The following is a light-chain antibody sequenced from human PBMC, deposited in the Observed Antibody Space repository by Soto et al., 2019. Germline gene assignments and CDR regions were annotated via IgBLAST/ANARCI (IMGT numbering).Light chain of an antibody. Sequence: EIVLTQSPATLSLFPGEGATLSCRASQSFGNYIAGYQQKPGQIPRLLIYDTSNRATSIPARCSGSGSCADFLLISSLLAPEDAAIYYWQHRTNWPLLVFGEGTKVEIK. CDR1: QSFGNY. J-gene: IGKJ4*01. CDR3: QHRTNWPLLV. CDR2: DTS. V-gene: IGKV3-11*01.